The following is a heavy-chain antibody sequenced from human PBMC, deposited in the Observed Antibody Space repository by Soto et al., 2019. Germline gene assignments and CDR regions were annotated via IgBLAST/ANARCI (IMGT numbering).Heavy chain of an antibody. CDR1: GGSITSYY. D-gene: IGHD6-13*01. CDR2: IYYSGST. V-gene: IGHV4-59*01. Sequence: KTSETLSLTCTVSGGSITSYYWSWIRQPPGKGLEWIGYIYYSGSTNYNPSLKSRVTISVDTSKNQFSLKLTSVTAADTAVYYCAIGGAAAARGWFDPWGQGTLVTVSS. CDR3: AIGGAAAARGWFDP. J-gene: IGHJ5*02.